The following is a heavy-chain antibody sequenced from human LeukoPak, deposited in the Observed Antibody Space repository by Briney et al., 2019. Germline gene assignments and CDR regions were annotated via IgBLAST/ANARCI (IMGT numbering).Heavy chain of an antibody. J-gene: IGHJ3*02. CDR2: IIPIFGTA. Sequence: SVKVSCKASGGTFSSYAISWVRQAPGQGLEWMGGIIPIFGTANYAQKFQGRVTITADESTSTACMELSSLRSEDTAVYYCARGHWDIVVVPAALQAFDIWGQGTMVTVSS. V-gene: IGHV1-69*13. CDR1: GGTFSSYA. CDR3: ARGHWDIVVVPAALQAFDI. D-gene: IGHD2-2*01.